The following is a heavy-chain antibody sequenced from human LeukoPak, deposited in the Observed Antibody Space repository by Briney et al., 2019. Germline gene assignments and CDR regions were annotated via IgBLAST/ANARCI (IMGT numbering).Heavy chain of an antibody. CDR2: ISGSGGST. V-gene: IGHV3-23*01. CDR3: AKIYYDSSGYYNSDY. J-gene: IGHJ4*02. D-gene: IGHD3-22*01. Sequence: GGSLRLSCAASGFTFSSYAMSWVRQAPGKGLEWVSAISGSGGSTYYADSVKGRFTISRDNSKNTLYLQMNSLRAEDTAVYYCAKIYYDSSGYYNSDYWGQGTLVTVSS. CDR1: GFTFSSYA.